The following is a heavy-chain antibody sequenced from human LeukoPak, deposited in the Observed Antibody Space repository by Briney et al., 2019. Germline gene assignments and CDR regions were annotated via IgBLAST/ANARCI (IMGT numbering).Heavy chain of an antibody. D-gene: IGHD6-6*01. CDR1: GYTFTSYG. CDR3: ARDSPQYSSSNYFDY. J-gene: IGHJ4*02. V-gene: IGHV1-18*01. CDR2: ISAYNGNT. Sequence: ASVKVSCKASGYTFTSYGISRVRQAPGQGLEWMGWISAYNGNTNYAQKLQGRVTMTTDTSTSTAYMELRSLRSDDTAVYYCARDSPQYSSSNYFDYWGQGTLVTVSS.